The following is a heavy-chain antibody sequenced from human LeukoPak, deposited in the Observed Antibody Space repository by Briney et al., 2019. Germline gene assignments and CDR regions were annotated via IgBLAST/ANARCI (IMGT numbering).Heavy chain of an antibody. Sequence: GGSLRLSCAASGFTFSGYEMSWVRQAPGKGLEWVANIKQDGSEKYYVDSVKGRFTISRDNAKNSLYLQMNSLRAEDTAVYYCARDGGITIFGVAIRSGAFDIWGQGTMVTVSS. CDR2: IKQDGSEK. J-gene: IGHJ3*02. D-gene: IGHD3-3*01. CDR1: GFTFSGYE. CDR3: ARDGGITIFGVAIRSGAFDI. V-gene: IGHV3-7*01.